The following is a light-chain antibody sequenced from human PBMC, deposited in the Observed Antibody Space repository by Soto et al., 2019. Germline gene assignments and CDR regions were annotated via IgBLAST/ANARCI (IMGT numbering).Light chain of an antibody. J-gene: IGKJ2*01. CDR2: GAS. CDR1: QSVSGN. CDR3: QQYNNWPYT. V-gene: IGKV3-15*01. Sequence: EIVMTQSPATLSVSPGERATLSCRASQSVSGNLAWYQQKPGQAPRLLIYGASTRATGIPARFSGSGSGTEFTLSISSLQSEDFAVYYCQQYNNWPYTFGQGTKLEIK.